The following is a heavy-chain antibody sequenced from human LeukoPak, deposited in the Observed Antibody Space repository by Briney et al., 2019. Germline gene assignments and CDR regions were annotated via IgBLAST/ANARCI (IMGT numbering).Heavy chain of an antibody. CDR2: ISGSGGST. V-gene: IGHV3-23*01. CDR3: ARGRYGDYH. CDR1: GFTFSSYA. D-gene: IGHD4-17*01. J-gene: IGHJ4*02. Sequence: PGGSLRLSCAASGFTFSSYAMSWVRQAPGKGLEWVSAISGSGGSTYYADSVKGRFTISRENAKSTLYLHMNILGVEDTAVYYCARGRYGDYHWGQGILVTVSS.